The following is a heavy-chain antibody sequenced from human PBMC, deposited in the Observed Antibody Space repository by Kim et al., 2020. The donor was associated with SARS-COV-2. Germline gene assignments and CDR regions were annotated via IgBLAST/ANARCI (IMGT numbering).Heavy chain of an antibody. J-gene: IGHJ4*02. V-gene: IGHV1-24*01. Sequence: ASVKVSCKVSGYTLTELSMHWVRQAPGKGLEWMGGFDPEDGETIYAQKFQGRVTMTEDTSTDTAYMELSSLRSEDTAVYYCATVMRVTRIVQPWYFDYWGQGTLGTVSS. D-gene: IGHD3-22*01. CDR3: ATVMRVTRIVQPWYFDY. CDR1: GYTLTELS. CDR2: FDPEDGET.